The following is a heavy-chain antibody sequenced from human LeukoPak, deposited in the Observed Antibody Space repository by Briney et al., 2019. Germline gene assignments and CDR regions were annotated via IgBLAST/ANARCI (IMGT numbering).Heavy chain of an antibody. J-gene: IGHJ4*02. Sequence: PWGSLRLSCAASGFTFSSYWMHWVRQAPGKGLVWVSRINSDGSSRSYADSVKGRFTISRDNAKNTLYLQMNSLRAEDTAVYYCARDLGGDRTFDYWGQGTLVTVSS. D-gene: IGHD2-21*02. CDR2: INSDGSSR. CDR1: GFTFSSYW. CDR3: ARDLGGDRTFDY. V-gene: IGHV3-74*01.